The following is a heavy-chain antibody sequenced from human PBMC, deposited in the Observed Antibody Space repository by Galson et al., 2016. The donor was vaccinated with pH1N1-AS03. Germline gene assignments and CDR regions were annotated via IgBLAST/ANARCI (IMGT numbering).Heavy chain of an antibody. V-gene: IGHV3-23*01. Sequence: SLRLSCAASGFTFSGYAMNWVRQAPGKGLEWVSGVSTNGRRTFHADSVKGRFTISRDNSKNTLYLQMNSLGVEDAAVYYCAKGGIYNREGLGGSWGQGTLVAVSS. J-gene: IGHJ5*02. CDR1: GFTFSGYA. D-gene: IGHD2/OR15-2a*01. CDR3: AKGGIYNREGLGGS. CDR2: VSTNGRRT.